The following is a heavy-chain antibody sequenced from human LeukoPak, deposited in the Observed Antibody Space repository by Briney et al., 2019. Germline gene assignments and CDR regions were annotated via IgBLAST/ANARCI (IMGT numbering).Heavy chain of an antibody. V-gene: IGHV4-34*01. CDR1: GGSFSGYY. J-gene: IGHJ4*02. D-gene: IGHD3-10*01. CDR3: AREYYGSGSYYIHFDY. Sequence: SETLSLTCAVYGGSFSGYYWSWIRQPPGKGLEWIGEINHSGSTNYNPSLKSRVTISVDTSKNQFSLKLSSVTAADTAVCYCAREYYGSGSYYIHFDYWGQGTLVTVSS. CDR2: INHSGST.